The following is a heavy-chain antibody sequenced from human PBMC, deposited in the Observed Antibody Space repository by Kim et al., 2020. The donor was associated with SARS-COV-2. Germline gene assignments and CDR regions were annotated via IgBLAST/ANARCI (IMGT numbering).Heavy chain of an antibody. CDR2: IKSKTDGGTA. D-gene: IGHD2-2*01. V-gene: IGHV3-15*01. J-gene: IGHJ4*02. CDR1: GIPFSNAW. Sequence: GGSLRLSCAVSGIPFSNAWMNWVRQTPGKGLEWIGRIKSKTDGGTADYAAPVKGRFTISRDDSKNTLYLLMNSLKTEDSGVYYCTTFSMRWGQGTLVTVS. CDR3: TTFSMR.